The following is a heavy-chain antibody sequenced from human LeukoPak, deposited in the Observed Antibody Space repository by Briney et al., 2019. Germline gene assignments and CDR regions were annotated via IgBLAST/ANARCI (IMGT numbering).Heavy chain of an antibody. Sequence: SETLSLTCTVSGGSISSSSYYWGWIRQPPGRGLEWIGSIYYSGSTYYNPSLKSRVTISVDTSKNQFSLKLSSVTAADTAVYYCARPTYSSSWYGGGGNDYWGQGTLVTVSS. D-gene: IGHD6-13*01. CDR2: IYYSGST. V-gene: IGHV4-39*01. CDR3: ARPTYSSSWYGGGGNDY. J-gene: IGHJ4*02. CDR1: GGSISSSSYY.